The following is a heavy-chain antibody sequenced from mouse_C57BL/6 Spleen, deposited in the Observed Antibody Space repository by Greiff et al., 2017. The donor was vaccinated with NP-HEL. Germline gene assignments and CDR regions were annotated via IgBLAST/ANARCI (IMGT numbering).Heavy chain of an antibody. Sequence: QVQLQQSGAELVKPGASVKISCKASGYAFSSYWMNWVKQRPGKGLEWIGQIYPGDGDINYNGKFTGKATLTADKSSSTAYMQLSSLTSEDSAVYFCARYFYDYDGDYFDYWGQGTTLTVSS. D-gene: IGHD2-4*01. CDR1: GYAFSSYW. CDR2: IYPGDGDI. V-gene: IGHV1-80*01. J-gene: IGHJ2*01. CDR3: ARYFYDYDGDYFDY.